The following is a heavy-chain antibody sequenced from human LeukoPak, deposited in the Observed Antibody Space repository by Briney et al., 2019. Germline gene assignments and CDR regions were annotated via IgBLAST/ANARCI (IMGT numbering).Heavy chain of an antibody. D-gene: IGHD2-21*02. CDR3: ARGPAYCGGDCYSAFDY. CDR2: IIPIFGTA. CDR1: GGTFSSYA. V-gene: IGHV1-69*01. J-gene: IGHJ4*02. Sequence: GSSVKVSCRASGGTFSSYAISWVRQAPGQGLEWMGGIIPIFGTANYAQKFQGRVTITADESTSTAYMELSSLRSEDTAVYYCARGPAYCGGDCYSAFDYWGQGTLVTVSS.